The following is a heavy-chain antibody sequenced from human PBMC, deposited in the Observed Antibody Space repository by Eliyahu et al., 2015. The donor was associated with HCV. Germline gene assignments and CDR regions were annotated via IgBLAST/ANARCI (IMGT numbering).Heavy chain of an antibody. V-gene: IGHV3-72*01. CDR3: VRVISGGAFDI. Sequence: EVQLVESGGGLVQAGGSLRLSCAASGFTFSDHYMDWVRQSPEKGLEWVGRIRKKANGYTTDFAASVKGRFTISRDDSQTSLHLQMNSLKTEDTAVYYCVRVISGGAFDIRGQGTMVTVSS. CDR2: IRKKANGYTT. J-gene: IGHJ3*02. D-gene: IGHD1-20*01. CDR1: GFTFSDHY.